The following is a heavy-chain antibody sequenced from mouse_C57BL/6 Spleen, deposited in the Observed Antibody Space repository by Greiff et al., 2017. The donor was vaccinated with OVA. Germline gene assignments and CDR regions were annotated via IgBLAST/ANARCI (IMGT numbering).Heavy chain of an antibody. CDR3: ARQDYDGSKAY. CDR1: GFTFSSYT. D-gene: IGHD1-1*01. Sequence: EVHLVESGGGLVKPGGSLKLSCAASGFTFSSYTMSWVRQTPEKRLEWVATISGGGGNTYYPDSVKGRFTISRDNAKNTLYLQMSSLRSEDTALYYCARQDYDGSKAYWGQGTLVTVSA. J-gene: IGHJ3*01. CDR2: ISGGGGNT. V-gene: IGHV5-9*01.